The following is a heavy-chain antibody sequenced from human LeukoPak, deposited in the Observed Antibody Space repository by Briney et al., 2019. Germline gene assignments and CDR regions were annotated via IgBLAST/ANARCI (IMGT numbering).Heavy chain of an antibody. V-gene: IGHV3-53*01. D-gene: IGHD6-19*01. J-gene: IGHJ4*02. CDR1: GFTVSSNY. CDR3: AKATIEQWLVKVDSFDS. Sequence: GGSLRLSCAASGFTVSSNYMGWVRQAPGKGLECVSVIYYGGTTYYADSVKGRFTISRDKSKNTLYLQMNSLRGEDTARYYCAKATIEQWLVKVDSFDSWGQGTLVSVSS. CDR2: IYYGGTT.